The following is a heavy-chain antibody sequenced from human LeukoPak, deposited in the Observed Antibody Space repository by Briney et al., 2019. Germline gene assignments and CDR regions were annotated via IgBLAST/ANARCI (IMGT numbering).Heavy chain of an antibody. D-gene: IGHD6-19*01. Sequence: SETLSLTCTVSGGSISSYYWSWIRQPPGKGLEWIGYIYYSGSTNYNPPLKSRVTISVDTSKNQFSLKLSSVTAADTAVYYCARSKGGEWLVREIYFDYWGQGTLVTVSS. V-gene: IGHV4-59*01. CDR3: ARSKGGEWLVREIYFDY. CDR1: GGSISSYY. J-gene: IGHJ4*02. CDR2: IYYSGST.